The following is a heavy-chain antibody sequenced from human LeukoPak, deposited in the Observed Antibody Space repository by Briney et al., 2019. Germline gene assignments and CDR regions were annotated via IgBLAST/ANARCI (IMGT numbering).Heavy chain of an antibody. Sequence: GGSLRLSCAASGFTFSSHPMTWVRQAPGKGLDWVSTIGDSGGNTFYADSVKGRFTISRDNSKNTLFLQMISLRAEDTAVYYCARDVGITVGATDYWGQGALVTVSS. CDR1: GFTFSSHP. CDR3: ARDVGITVGATDY. J-gene: IGHJ4*02. V-gene: IGHV3-23*01. D-gene: IGHD1-26*01. CDR2: IGDSGGNT.